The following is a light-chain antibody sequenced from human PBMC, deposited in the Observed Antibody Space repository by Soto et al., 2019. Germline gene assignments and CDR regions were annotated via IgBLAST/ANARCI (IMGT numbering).Light chain of an antibody. Sequence: EVVLTQSPATLSLSPGERATLSCRASQSVSDYVAWYQQKPGQAPRLLIYDASNRSTGIPAIPATFSGSGSATDFTLPISSLEPKDFAVYYCQQRANLPWTFGQGTKVGIK. CDR2: DAS. J-gene: IGKJ1*01. V-gene: IGKV3-11*01. CDR1: QSVSDY. CDR3: QQRANLPWT.